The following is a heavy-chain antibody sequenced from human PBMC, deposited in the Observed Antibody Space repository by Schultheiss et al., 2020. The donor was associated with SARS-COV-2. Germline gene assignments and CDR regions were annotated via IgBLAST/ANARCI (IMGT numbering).Heavy chain of an antibody. V-gene: IGHV3-30*18. J-gene: IGHJ4*02. CDR3: AKKGLTVTTLGYFDY. D-gene: IGHD4-17*01. CDR1: GFTFSSYG. Sequence: GGSLRLSCAASGFTFSSYGMHWVRQAPGKGLEWVAVISYDGSNKYYADSVKGRFTISRDNSKNTLYLQMNSLRAEDTAVYYCAKKGLTVTTLGYFDYWGQGPLVTVTS. CDR2: ISYDGSNK.